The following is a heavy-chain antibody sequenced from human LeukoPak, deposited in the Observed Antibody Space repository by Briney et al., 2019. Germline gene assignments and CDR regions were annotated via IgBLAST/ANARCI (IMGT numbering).Heavy chain of an antibody. CDR1: GFTFSHYA. J-gene: IGHJ4*02. CDR2: IWNDGSDK. Sequence: GGPLRLSCTTSGFTFSHYAMHWVRQAPGKGLQWVAVIWNDGSDKYYGDSVRGRFTISRDNSKKTVYLQLSSLRVEDTAVYYCAKDAERGFDFSNSLQSWGQGTLVTVSS. CDR3: AKDAERGFDFSNSLQS. D-gene: IGHD4-11*01. V-gene: IGHV3-33*06.